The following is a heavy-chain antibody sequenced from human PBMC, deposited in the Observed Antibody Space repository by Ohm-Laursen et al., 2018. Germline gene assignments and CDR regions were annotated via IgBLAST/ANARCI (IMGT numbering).Heavy chain of an antibody. Sequence: GASVKVSCNASGYTFTSYYMHWVRQAPGQGLEWMGIINPSGGSTSYAQKFQGRVTMTRDTSTSTVYMELSSLRSEDTAVYYCARGQLEGFYDSSGYLDYWGQGTLVTVSS. CDR2: INPSGGST. J-gene: IGHJ4*02. V-gene: IGHV1-46*01. D-gene: IGHD3-22*01. CDR1: GYTFTSYY. CDR3: ARGQLEGFYDSSGYLDY.